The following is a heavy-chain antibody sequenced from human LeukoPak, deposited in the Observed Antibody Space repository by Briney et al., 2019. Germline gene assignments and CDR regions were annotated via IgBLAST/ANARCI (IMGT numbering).Heavy chain of an antibody. J-gene: IGHJ3*02. CDR1: GFTFSSYA. Sequence: GSLRLSCAASGFTFSSYAMSWVRQAPGKGLEWVSAISGSGGSTYYADSVKGRFTISRDNSKNTLYLQMNSLRAEDTAVYYCASAPKYYYDSSGYYYSAFDIWGQGTMVTVPS. CDR2: ISGSGGST. CDR3: ASAPKYYYDSSGYYYSAFDI. D-gene: IGHD3-22*01. V-gene: IGHV3-23*01.